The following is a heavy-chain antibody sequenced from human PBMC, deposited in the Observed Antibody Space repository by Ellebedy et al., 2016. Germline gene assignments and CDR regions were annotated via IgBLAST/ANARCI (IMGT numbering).Heavy chain of an antibody. J-gene: IGHJ4*02. CDR2: ITRSSTYI. V-gene: IGHV3-21*01. Sequence: GESLKISXADSGFTFTNYSMNWVRQAAGKGLEWIASITRSSTYIYYAPSVEGRFTISRDNAQRSLHLQLNSLRVDDTAVYFCARDRNSGWLDSWGQGTQVTVSS. CDR1: GFTFTNYS. CDR3: ARDRNSGWLDS. D-gene: IGHD1-26*01.